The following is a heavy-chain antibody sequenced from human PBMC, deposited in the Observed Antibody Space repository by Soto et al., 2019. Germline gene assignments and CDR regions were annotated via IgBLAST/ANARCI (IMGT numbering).Heavy chain of an antibody. CDR1: GYTFTSYA. D-gene: IGHD6-13*01. Sequence: ASVKVSCKASGYTFTSYAMHWVRQAPGQGLEWMGWISADNGNTNYAQKLQGRVTMTRDTSTSTAYMELRSLRSDDTAVYYCARDLGIAAAGSDWGQGTLVTVS. V-gene: IGHV1-18*01. CDR3: ARDLGIAAAGSD. CDR2: ISADNGNT. J-gene: IGHJ4*02.